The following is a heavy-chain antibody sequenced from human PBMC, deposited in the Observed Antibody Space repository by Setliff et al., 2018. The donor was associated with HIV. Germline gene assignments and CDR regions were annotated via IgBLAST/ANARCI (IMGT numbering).Heavy chain of an antibody. Sequence: GGSLRLSCAASGFTFSNYAMSWVRQAPGEGLEWVSAILSTGERTFYADSVKGRFTISRDNSKNTVYLQMNSLRAEDTAEYYCAKRRVVLVPLPIGPYDYWGRGVLVTVSS. CDR2: ILSTGERT. V-gene: IGHV3-23*01. J-gene: IGHJ4*02. D-gene: IGHD1-26*01. CDR1: GFTFSNYA. CDR3: AKRRVVLVPLPIGPYDY.